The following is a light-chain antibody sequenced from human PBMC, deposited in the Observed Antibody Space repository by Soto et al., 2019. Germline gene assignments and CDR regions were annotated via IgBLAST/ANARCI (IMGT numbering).Light chain of an antibody. CDR2: GAS. CDR1: QSVSSSY. J-gene: IGKJ2*01. CDR3: QQYDRPPYT. Sequence: EIVLTHSPGTLSLSPGERATLSCRASQSVSSSYLAWYQQKPGQAPRLLIYGASSRATDIPDRFSGSGSGTDFTLTISRLEPEDFAVYYCQQYDRPPYTSGQGTKLQI. V-gene: IGKV3-20*01.